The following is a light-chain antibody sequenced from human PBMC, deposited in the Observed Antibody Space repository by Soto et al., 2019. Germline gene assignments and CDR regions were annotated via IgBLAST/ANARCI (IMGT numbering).Light chain of an antibody. CDR2: EVS. CDR1: SSDVGGYNF. V-gene: IGLV2-8*01. Sequence: QSVLTQPPSASGSPGQSVTISCTGTSSDVGGYNFVSWHQQHPGKAHKLMIYEVSKRPSGVPDRFSGSKSGNTASLTVSGLQAEDEADYYCSSYAGSSNFVFGTGTKVTVL. CDR3: SSYAGSSNFV. J-gene: IGLJ1*01.